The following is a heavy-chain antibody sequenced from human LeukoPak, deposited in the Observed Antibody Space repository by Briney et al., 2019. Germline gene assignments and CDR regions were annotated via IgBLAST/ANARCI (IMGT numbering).Heavy chain of an antibody. Sequence: GGSLRLSCAGSGFNFTGYWMHWVRQAPGKGLEWISRLYSDGRSLTYADSVMGRFTISRDNAKNMLYLQMNSLRAEDTAVYYCARGRGLGELAVASFDSWGQGILVTVSS. V-gene: IGHV3-74*03. CDR1: GFNFTGYW. D-gene: IGHD6-19*01. CDR3: ARGRGLGELAVASFDS. J-gene: IGHJ4*02. CDR2: LYSDGRSL.